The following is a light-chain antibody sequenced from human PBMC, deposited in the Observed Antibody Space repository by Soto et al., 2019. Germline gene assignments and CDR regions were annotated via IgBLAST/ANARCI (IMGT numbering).Light chain of an antibody. CDR3: SSHSSSSAYYV. V-gene: IGLV2-14*01. CDR1: SSDIGYYDY. J-gene: IGLJ1*01. Sequence: QSALTQPASVSGSPGQSITISCTGTSSDIGYYDYVSWYQHHSGKAPKLIIYEVNNRPSGVSNRFSGSKSVNTASLTISGLHAEDEADYYCSSHSSSSAYYVFGTGPKLTVL. CDR2: EVN.